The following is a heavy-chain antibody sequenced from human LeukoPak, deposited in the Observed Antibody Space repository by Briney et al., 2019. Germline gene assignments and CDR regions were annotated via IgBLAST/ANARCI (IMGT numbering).Heavy chain of an antibody. Sequence: PGGSLRLSCAASGFTFTNYWMHWVRQAPGEGLVWVSRINTDGRSTNYADSVRGRFTISRDNAKNTLYLQMNSLRAEDTAVYYCARDLEGHYFDTGGQTWGQGTLVTVSS. CDR2: INTDGRST. D-gene: IGHD3-22*01. CDR3: ARDLEGHYFDTGGQT. J-gene: IGHJ5*02. V-gene: IGHV3-74*01. CDR1: GFTFTNYW.